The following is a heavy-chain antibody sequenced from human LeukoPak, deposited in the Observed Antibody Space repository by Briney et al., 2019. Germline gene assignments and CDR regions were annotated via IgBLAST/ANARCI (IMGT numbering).Heavy chain of an antibody. V-gene: IGHV1-8*01. CDR1: GYTFTSYD. D-gene: IGHD6-19*01. Sequence: ASVKVSCKASGYTFTSYDMNWVRQATGQGLEWMGWMNPNSGNTGYAQKFQGRVTMTRNTSISTAYMELSSLRSEDTAVYYCAIQPGYSSGWFLIDYWGQGTLVTVSS. CDR3: AIQPGYSSGWFLIDY. CDR2: MNPNSGNT. J-gene: IGHJ4*02.